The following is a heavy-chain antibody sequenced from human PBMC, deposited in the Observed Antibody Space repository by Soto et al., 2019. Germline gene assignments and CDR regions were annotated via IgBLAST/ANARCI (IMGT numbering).Heavy chain of an antibody. Sequence: ASVKVSCKASGGTFSSYTISWVRQAPGQGLEWMGRIIPILGIANYAQKFQGRVTITADKSTSTAYMELSSLRSEDTAVYYCARAGGEVVVVVQLDDRGQGTLVPVPS. CDR2: IIPILGIA. D-gene: IGHD3-16*01. J-gene: IGHJ4*01. CDR1: GGTFSSYT. CDR3: ARAGGEVVVVVQLDD. V-gene: IGHV1-69*02.